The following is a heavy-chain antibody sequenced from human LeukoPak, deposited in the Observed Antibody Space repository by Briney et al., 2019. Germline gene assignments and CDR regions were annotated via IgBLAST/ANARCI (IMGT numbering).Heavy chain of an antibody. CDR1: GGSISSGSYY. J-gene: IGHJ3*02. Sequence: PSQTLSLTCTVSGGSISSGSYYWSWIRQPAGKGLEWIGRIYTSGSTNYNPSLKSRVTISVDTSKNQFSLKLSSVTAADTAVYYCARGITRRRTFDIWGQGTMVTVSS. CDR3: ARGITRRRTFDI. CDR2: IYTSGST. V-gene: IGHV4-61*02. D-gene: IGHD3-10*01.